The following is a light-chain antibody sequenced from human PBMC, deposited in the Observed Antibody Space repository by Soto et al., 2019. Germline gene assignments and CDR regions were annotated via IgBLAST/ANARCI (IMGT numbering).Light chain of an antibody. CDR3: HQRKSWPRT. J-gene: IGKJ1*01. CDR2: DTS. CDR1: QTVSSK. Sequence: EIVLTQSPATLSSSPGERAILACRASQTVSSKLAWYQHKPGQAPTLLIYDTSNRATVIPGRFRGTGSGTDFTPTISSLQPNDCADYYCHQRKSWPRTFGQGTKVEIK. V-gene: IGKV3-11*01.